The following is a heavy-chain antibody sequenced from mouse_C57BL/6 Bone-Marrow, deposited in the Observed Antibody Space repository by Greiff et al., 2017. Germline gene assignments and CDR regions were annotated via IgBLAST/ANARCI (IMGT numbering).Heavy chain of an antibody. D-gene: IGHD2-3*01. Sequence: QVQLKESGPELVKPGASVKISCKASGYAFSSSWMNWVKQRPGKGLEWIGRIYPGDGDTNYNGKFKGKATLTADKSSSTAYMQLSSLTSEDSAVYFCARDGYYLFAYWGQGALVTVSA. V-gene: IGHV1-82*01. J-gene: IGHJ3*01. CDR2: IYPGDGDT. CDR1: GYAFSSSW. CDR3: ARDGYYLFAY.